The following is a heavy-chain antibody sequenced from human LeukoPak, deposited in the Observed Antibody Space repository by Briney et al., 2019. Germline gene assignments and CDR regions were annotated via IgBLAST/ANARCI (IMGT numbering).Heavy chain of an antibody. D-gene: IGHD3-10*01. CDR2: ISTYNADT. V-gene: IGHV1-18*01. CDR3: ARVPTMVRGVRASWFDP. J-gene: IGHJ5*02. CDR1: GYMVTNYG. Sequence: ASVKVSCKASGYMVTNYGVSWVRQAPGQGLEWMGWISTYNADTNYAQKFQGRVTMTTDTSTSTAYMDLGSLRSDDTAVYYCARVPTMVRGVRASWFDPWGQGTLVTVSS.